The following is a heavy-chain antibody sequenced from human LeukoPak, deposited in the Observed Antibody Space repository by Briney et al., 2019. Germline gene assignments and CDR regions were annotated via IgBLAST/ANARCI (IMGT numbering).Heavy chain of an antibody. CDR2: IYPGDSDT. Sequence: GESLKISCKGSGYSFSNYWIGWVRQMPGKGLERMGVIYPGDSDTRYSPSFQGQVTISADKSINTAYLQWSSLKASDTAMYYCARGECSTATCLHPPGYFDFWGQGTLVTVSS. V-gene: IGHV5-51*01. J-gene: IGHJ4*02. D-gene: IGHD2-2*01. CDR3: ARGECSTATCLHPPGYFDF. CDR1: GYSFSNYW.